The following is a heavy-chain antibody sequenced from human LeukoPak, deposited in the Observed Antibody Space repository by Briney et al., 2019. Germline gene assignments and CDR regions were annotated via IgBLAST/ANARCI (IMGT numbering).Heavy chain of an antibody. D-gene: IGHD4-17*01. Sequence: PGGSRRLSCAASGFTVSSNYMSWVRQAPGKGLEWVSAISGSGGSTYYADSVKGRFTISRDNSKNTLYLQMNSLRAEDTAVYYCASPAGRLRVFGYWGQGTLVTVSS. J-gene: IGHJ4*02. CDR2: ISGSGGST. CDR1: GFTVSSNY. CDR3: ASPAGRLRVFGY. V-gene: IGHV3-23*01.